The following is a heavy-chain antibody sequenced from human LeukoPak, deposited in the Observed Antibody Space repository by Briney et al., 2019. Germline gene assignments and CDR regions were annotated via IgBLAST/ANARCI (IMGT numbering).Heavy chain of an antibody. D-gene: IGHD2-15*01. CDR1: GYYFGDHG. CDR3: AKDIGYCGGGSCSIDYFGLDV. J-gene: IGHJ6*02. V-gene: IGHV3-9*01. CDR2: TNWDTNNV. Sequence: GWSLRLSCVASGYYFGDHGMHWVRQAPGKGLEWVSGTNWDTNNVGYADSVRGRFTISRDNAKNSLYLQMNSLRAEDTAVYYCAKDIGYCGGGSCSIDYFGLDVWGLGTTVTVSS.